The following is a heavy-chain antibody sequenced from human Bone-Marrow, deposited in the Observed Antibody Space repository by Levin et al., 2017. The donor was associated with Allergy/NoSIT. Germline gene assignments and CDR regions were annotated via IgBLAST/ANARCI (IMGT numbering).Heavy chain of an antibody. Sequence: ASVKVSCAASGFSFSTYGMIWVRQAPGKGLEWISYISARRTTMYYADSVKGRFTISRDDAKNTMYLQMSSLRAEDTAVYYCARDEESYGDAFDIWGQGTMVTVSS. D-gene: IGHD2-8*01. V-gene: IGHV3-48*01. CDR2: ISARRTTM. CDR1: GFSFSTYG. J-gene: IGHJ3*02. CDR3: ARDEESYGDAFDI.